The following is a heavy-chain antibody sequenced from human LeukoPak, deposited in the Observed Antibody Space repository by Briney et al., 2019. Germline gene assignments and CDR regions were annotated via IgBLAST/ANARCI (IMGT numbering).Heavy chain of an antibody. CDR3: ARGVKGLRGAFDI. CDR1: GGSISSGVYY. D-gene: IGHD3-10*01. J-gene: IGHJ3*02. CDR2: IYYSGST. Sequence: SQTLSLTCTVSGGSISSGVYYWSWIRQQPGKGLEWIGYIYYSGSTYSNPSLKSRLSMSVDISKNQFSLKLSSVTAADTAVYYCARGVKGLRGAFDIWGQGTMVTVSS. V-gene: IGHV4-31*03.